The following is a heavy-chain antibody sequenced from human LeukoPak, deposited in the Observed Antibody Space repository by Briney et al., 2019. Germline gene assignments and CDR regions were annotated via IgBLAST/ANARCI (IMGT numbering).Heavy chain of an antibody. CDR1: GGSISSYY. Sequence: PSETLSLTCTVSGGSISSYYWSWIRQPPGKGLEWIGYIYYSGSTNYNPSLKSRVTISVDTPKNQFSLKQSSVTAADTAVYYCARESTTVQGSDDYWGQGTLVTVSS. J-gene: IGHJ4*02. D-gene: IGHD4-11*01. V-gene: IGHV4-59*12. CDR3: ARESTTVQGSDDY. CDR2: IYYSGST.